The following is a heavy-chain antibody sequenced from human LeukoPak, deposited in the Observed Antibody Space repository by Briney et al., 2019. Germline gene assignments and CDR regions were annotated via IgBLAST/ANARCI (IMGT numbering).Heavy chain of an antibody. Sequence: PGGSLTLSCVVSGFTFTTHAMSWVRQAPGKGLEWVSSISTSGANTYYTTSVEGRFTISRDISKNTLYLRMNSLRADDAALYCCAKCPRDNCRGGFDFWGRGTLVTVSS. CDR1: GFTFTTHA. CDR3: AKCPRDNCRGGFDF. V-gene: IGHV3-23*01. D-gene: IGHD1-1*01. CDR2: ISTSGANT. J-gene: IGHJ4*02.